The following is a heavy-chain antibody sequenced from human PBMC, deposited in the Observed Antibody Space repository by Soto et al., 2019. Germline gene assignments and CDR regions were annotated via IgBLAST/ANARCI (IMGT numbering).Heavy chain of an antibody. Sequence: PSETLSLTCTVSGGSISSYYWSWIRQPPGKGLEWIGYIYYSGSTNYNPSLKSRVSISVDTSKTQFSLKLSSVTGADTAVDYCARDARFSGSYYSNFDYWGQGTLVAVSS. J-gene: IGHJ4*02. V-gene: IGHV4-59*01. CDR1: GGSISSYY. D-gene: IGHD1-26*01. CDR3: ARDARFSGSYYSNFDY. CDR2: IYYSGST.